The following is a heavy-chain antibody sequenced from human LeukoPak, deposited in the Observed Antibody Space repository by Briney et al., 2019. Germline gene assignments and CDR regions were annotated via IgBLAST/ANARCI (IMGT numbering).Heavy chain of an antibody. CDR3: ARYAYCSSTSCPYYYYYGMDV. J-gene: IGHJ6*02. D-gene: IGHD2-2*01. CDR1: GFTFSSYA. Sequence: GGSLRLSCAASGFTFSSYAMSWVRQAPGKGLEWVSAISGSGGSTYYADSVKGRFTISRDNSKNTLYLQMNSLRAEDTAVYYCARYAYCSSTSCPYYYYYGMDVWGQGTTVTVSS. CDR2: ISGSGGST. V-gene: IGHV3-23*01.